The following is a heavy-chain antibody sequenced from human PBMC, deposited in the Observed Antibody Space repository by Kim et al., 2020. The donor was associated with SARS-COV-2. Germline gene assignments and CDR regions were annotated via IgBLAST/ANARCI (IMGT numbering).Heavy chain of an antibody. CDR1: GFTFSSFA. J-gene: IGHJ4*01. CDR2: LTGSGGTT. V-gene: IGHV3-23*01. CDR3: ARGSGYIFGPLWNYFD. Sequence: GGPLRLSCAASGFTFSSFAMSWVRQAPGKGLEWVSSLTGSGGTTYYADSVKGRFTISRDNSKNTVYVQMNSLRVDDTAVYFCARGSGYIFGPLWNYFD. D-gene: IGHD3-10*02.